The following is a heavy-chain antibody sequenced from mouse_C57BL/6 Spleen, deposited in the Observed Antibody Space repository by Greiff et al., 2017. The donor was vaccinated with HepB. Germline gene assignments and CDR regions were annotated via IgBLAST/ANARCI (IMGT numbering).Heavy chain of an antibody. J-gene: IGHJ2*01. CDR2: IYPGSGST. Sequence: VQLQQSGAELVKPGASVKMSCKASGYTFTSYWITWVKQRPGQGLEWIGDIYPGSGSTNYNEKFKSKATLTVDTSSSTSYMQLSSLTSEDSAVYYCARYNYDYDPFDYWGQGTTLTVSS. D-gene: IGHD2-4*01. V-gene: IGHV1-55*01. CDR3: ARYNYDYDPFDY. CDR1: GYTFTSYW.